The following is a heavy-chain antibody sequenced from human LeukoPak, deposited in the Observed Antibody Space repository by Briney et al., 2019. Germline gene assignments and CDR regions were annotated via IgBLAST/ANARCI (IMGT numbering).Heavy chain of an antibody. Sequence: ASVKVSCKASGYTFTSYGISWVRKGHGQGIELMGWISAYNVNTNYAQKLQGRVTMTTDTSTSTAYMELRSLRSDDTAVYYCARDYYDSSGYHDYWGQGTLVTVSS. V-gene: IGHV1-18*01. CDR3: ARDYYDSSGYHDY. J-gene: IGHJ4*02. CDR2: ISAYNVNT. D-gene: IGHD3-22*01. CDR1: GYTFTSYG.